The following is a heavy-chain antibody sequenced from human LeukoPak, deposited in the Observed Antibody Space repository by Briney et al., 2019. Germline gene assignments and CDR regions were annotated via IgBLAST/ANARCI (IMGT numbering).Heavy chain of an antibody. V-gene: IGHV3-53*01. CDR2: IYNDGST. D-gene: IGHD4-23*01. CDR1: GFGVSSKY. CDR3: ARSGGVITVAPFDC. J-gene: IGHJ4*02. Sequence: GGSLRLSCAISGFGVSSKYMSWVHQPPGKGPEWVSVIYNDGSTYYADSVKGRFTISRDNSKNTLLLQMNSLRAEDTAVYYCARSGGVITVAPFDCWGQGSLVTVS.